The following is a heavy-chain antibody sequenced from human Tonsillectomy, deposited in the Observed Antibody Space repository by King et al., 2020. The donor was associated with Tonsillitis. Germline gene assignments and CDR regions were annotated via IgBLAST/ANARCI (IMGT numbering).Heavy chain of an antibody. CDR2: IYYSGST. D-gene: IGHD3-10*01. CDR3: ARSGSYYGDWFDP. J-gene: IGHJ5*02. Sequence: KLQESGPGLVKPSETLSLTCTVSGGSISSSSYYWGWIRQPPGKGLEWIGSIYYSGSTYYNPSLKSRVTISVDTSKNQFSLKLSSLTAADTAVYYCARSGSYYGDWFDPWGQGTLVTVSS. CDR1: GGSISSSSYY. V-gene: IGHV4-39*07.